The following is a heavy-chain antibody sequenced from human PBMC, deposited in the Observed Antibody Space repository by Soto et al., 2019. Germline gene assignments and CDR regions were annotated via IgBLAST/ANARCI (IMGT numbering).Heavy chain of an antibody. Sequence: PGGSLRLSCTASGFTFGDYAMSWFRQAPGKGLEWVGFIRSKAYGGTTEYAASVKGRFTISRDDSKSIAYLQMNSLKTEDTAVYYCTRETLPYYYDSSGYSDYWGQGTLVTVSS. CDR1: GFTFGDYA. D-gene: IGHD3-22*01. CDR2: IRSKAYGGTT. J-gene: IGHJ4*02. CDR3: TRETLPYYYDSSGYSDY. V-gene: IGHV3-49*03.